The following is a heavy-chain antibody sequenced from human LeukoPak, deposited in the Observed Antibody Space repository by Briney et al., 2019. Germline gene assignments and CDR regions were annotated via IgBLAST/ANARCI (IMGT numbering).Heavy chain of an antibody. V-gene: IGHV4-59*08. CDR1: GGSISSYY. D-gene: IGHD2-8*01. Sequence: SETLSLTCTVSGGSISSYYWSWIRQPPGKGLEWIGYIYYSGSTSYNPSLKSRVTISVDTSKNQFSLKLSSVTAADTAVYYCARVGELMVHAPHGPDDAFDIWGQGTMVTVSS. CDR2: IYYSGST. CDR3: ARVGELMVHAPHGPDDAFDI. J-gene: IGHJ3*02.